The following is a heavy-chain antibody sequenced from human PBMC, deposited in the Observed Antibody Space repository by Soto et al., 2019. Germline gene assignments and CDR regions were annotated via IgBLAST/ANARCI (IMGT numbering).Heavy chain of an antibody. Sequence: SETLSLTCAVYGGSFSGYYWSWIRQPPGKGLEWIGEINHSGSTNYNPSLKSRVTISVDTSKNQFSLKLSSVTAADTAVYYCATLHVDTAMVPWYFDYWGQGTLVTVSS. CDR1: GGSFSGYY. D-gene: IGHD5-18*01. CDR2: INHSGST. CDR3: ATLHVDTAMVPWYFDY. V-gene: IGHV4-34*01. J-gene: IGHJ4*02.